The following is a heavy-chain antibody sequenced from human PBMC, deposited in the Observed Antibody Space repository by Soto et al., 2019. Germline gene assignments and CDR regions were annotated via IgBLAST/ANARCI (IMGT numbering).Heavy chain of an antibody. D-gene: IGHD2-21*02. V-gene: IGHV4-59*01. Sequence: SETLSLTCTVSGDSISNYYWSWIRQSPGKGLEWIGDMHYSGDTNYNPSLKGRVTMSIDTSKNQFSLRLTSVTAADRAVYYCARDRTAKFAPYWHFDLWGRGTLVTVSS. CDR1: GDSISNYY. J-gene: IGHJ2*01. CDR3: ARDRTAKFAPYWHFDL. CDR2: MHYSGDT.